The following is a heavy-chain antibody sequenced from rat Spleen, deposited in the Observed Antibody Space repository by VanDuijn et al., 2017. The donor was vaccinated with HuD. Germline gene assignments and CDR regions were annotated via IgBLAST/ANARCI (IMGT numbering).Heavy chain of an antibody. J-gene: IGHJ1*01. D-gene: IGHD5-1*01. CDR1: GFTFSDYF. CDR3: ARHLTGSHYWYFDF. Sequence: EVQLVQSDGGSVQPGRSLKLSCAASGFTFSDYFMAWVRQAPTKGLEWVASINYDGDITYYRDSVKGRFTISRDNAKNTQYLQMDSLRSEDTATYYCARHLTGSHYWYFDFWGPGTMVTVSS. V-gene: IGHV5-29*01. CDR2: INYDGDIT.